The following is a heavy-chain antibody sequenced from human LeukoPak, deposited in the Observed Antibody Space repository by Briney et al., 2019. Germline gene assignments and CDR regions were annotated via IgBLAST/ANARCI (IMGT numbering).Heavy chain of an antibody. V-gene: IGHV1-46*01. J-gene: IGHJ4*02. CDR3: ARGRLYDSSGKAKAPFDY. Sequence: ASVKVSCKASGYTFTSYAMNWVRQAPGQGLEWMGIINPSGGSTSYAQKFQGRVTMTRDTSTSTVYMELSSLRSEDTAVYYCARGRLYDSSGKAKAPFDYWGQGTLVTVSS. CDR1: GYTFTSYA. D-gene: IGHD3-22*01. CDR2: INPSGGST.